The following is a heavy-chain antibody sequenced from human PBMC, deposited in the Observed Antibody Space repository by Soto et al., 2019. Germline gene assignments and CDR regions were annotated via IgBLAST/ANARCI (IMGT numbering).Heavy chain of an antibody. CDR3: ARVAQYYYDSSGYCYFDY. D-gene: IGHD3-22*01. V-gene: IGHV3-13*01. J-gene: IGHJ4*02. CDR2: IGTAGDT. CDR1: GFTFSSYD. Sequence: GGSLRLSCAASGFTFSSYDMHWVRQATGKGLEWVSAIGTAGDTYYPGSVKGRFTISRENAKNSLYLQMNSLRAGDTAVYYCARVAQYYYDSSGYCYFDYWGQGTLVTVSS.